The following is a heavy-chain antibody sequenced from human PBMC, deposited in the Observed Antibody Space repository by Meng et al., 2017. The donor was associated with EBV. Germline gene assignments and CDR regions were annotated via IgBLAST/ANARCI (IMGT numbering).Heavy chain of an antibody. CDR2: INSKAKSYAT. CDR1: GFTFSGYA. J-gene: IGHJ4*02. V-gene: IGHV3-73*01. Sequence: VGPVGGLVPAGAALNLSCAASGFTFSGYAIHWVSEASGKGLECVGRINSKAKSYATAYAASVKGRFTISRDDSKNTAYLQMNSLKTEDTAVYYCTRMSSPLDYWGQGTLVTVSS. CDR3: TRMSSPLDY. D-gene: IGHD2-2*01.